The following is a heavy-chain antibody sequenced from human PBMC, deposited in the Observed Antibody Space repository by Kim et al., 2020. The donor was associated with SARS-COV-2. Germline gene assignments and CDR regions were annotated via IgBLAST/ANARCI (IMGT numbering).Heavy chain of an antibody. V-gene: IGHV2-5*02. CDR2: IYWDDDK. Sequence: SGPTLVKPTPTLTLTCTFSGFSLNTRGVGVGCIRQPPGKALEWLALIYWDDDKRYSPSLKSRLTVTKDTSKNQVVLTMTNMDPVDTATYYCAHTNSGSGTFEFDSWGQGILVTVSS. CDR3: AHTNSGSGTFEFDS. D-gene: IGHD3-10*01. J-gene: IGHJ4*02. CDR1: GFSLNTRGVG.